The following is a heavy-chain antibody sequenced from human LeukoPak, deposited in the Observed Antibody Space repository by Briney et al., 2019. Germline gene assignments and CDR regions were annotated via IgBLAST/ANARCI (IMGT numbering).Heavy chain of an antibody. CDR1: GFTFSSYA. CDR2: ISHSGYTT. V-gene: IGHV3-23*01. J-gene: IGHJ4*02. CDR3: ARRGYSDSSGYDY. Sequence: PGGSLRLSCAASGFTFSSYAINWVRQAPGKGLEWVSAISHSGYTTYYADSVKGRFTISRDNAKNSLYLQINSLRAEDTAIYYCARRGYSDSSGYDYWGQGTLVTVSS. D-gene: IGHD3-22*01.